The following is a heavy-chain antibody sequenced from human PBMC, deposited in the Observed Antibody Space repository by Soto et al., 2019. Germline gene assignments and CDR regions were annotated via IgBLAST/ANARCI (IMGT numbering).Heavy chain of an antibody. CDR2: INHSGRT. D-gene: IGHD3-3*01. Sequence: PSETLSLTCAVYGGSFSGYYWSWIRQAPGKGLEWIGEINHSGRTHYNPSLKSRVTISVDTSKDQFSLKLSSVTAADTAVFYCAGGAYNTIFGLVGLDFWGKGPRVTAPS. CDR1: GGSFSGYY. CDR3: AGGAYNTIFGLVGLDF. V-gene: IGHV4-34*01. J-gene: IGHJ4*02.